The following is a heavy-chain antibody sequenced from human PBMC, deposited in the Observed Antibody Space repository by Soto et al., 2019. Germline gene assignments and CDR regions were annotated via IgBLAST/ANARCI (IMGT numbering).Heavy chain of an antibody. J-gene: IGHJ6*02. Sequence: QVQLVESGGGVVQPGRSLRLSCAASGFTFSSYGMHWVRQAPGKGLEWVAVISYDGSNKYYADSVKGRFTISRDNSKNTLYLQMNSLRAEDTAVYYCAKDHGKMGGYSYGYRSLYYYGMDVWGQGTTVTVSS. D-gene: IGHD5-18*01. CDR2: ISYDGSNK. V-gene: IGHV3-30*18. CDR3: AKDHGKMGGYSYGYRSLYYYGMDV. CDR1: GFTFSSYG.